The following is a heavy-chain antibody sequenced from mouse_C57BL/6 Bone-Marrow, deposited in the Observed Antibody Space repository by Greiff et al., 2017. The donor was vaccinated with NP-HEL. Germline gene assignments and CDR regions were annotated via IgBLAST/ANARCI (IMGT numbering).Heavy chain of an antibody. V-gene: IGHV1-39*01. CDR1: GYSFTDYN. CDR2: INPNYGTT. J-gene: IGHJ4*01. CDR3: ARLDYYGSSYVNAMDY. D-gene: IGHD1-1*01. Sequence: EVKLQESGPELVKPGASVKISCKASGYSFTDYNMNWVKQSNGKSLEWIGVINPNYGTTSYNQKFKGKATLTVDQSSSTAYMQLNSLTSEDSAVYYCARLDYYGSSYVNAMDYWGQGTSVTVSS.